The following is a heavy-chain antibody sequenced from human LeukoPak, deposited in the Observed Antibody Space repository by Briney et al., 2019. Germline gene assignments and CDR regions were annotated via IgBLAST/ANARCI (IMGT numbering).Heavy chain of an antibody. D-gene: IGHD1-1*01. V-gene: IGHV3-21*05. CDR1: GFRFSIYA. CDR2: IDSGATDI. J-gene: IGHJ5*02. CDR3: ARDSNPPQLIDL. Sequence: GGSLRLSCAASGFRFSIYAMNWVRQAPGKGLEWISYIDSGATDILYADSVKGRFTISRDDAKNSLFLQMTSLRAGDTAVYYCARDSNPPQLIDLWGQGTQVTVSA.